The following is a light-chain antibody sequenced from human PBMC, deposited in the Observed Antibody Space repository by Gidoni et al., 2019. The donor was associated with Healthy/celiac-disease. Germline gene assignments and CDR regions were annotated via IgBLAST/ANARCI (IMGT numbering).Light chain of an antibody. CDR3: QQRYSTPLT. CDR1: QSISSY. Sequence: DIQMPQSPSSLSASVGDRVTITCRASQSISSYLNWYQQKPGKAPKLLIYAASSLQSGVQSRFSGSGSGTDFTLTISSLQPEDFATYYCQQRYSTPLTFGGGTKVEIK. V-gene: IGKV1-39*01. CDR2: AAS. J-gene: IGKJ4*01.